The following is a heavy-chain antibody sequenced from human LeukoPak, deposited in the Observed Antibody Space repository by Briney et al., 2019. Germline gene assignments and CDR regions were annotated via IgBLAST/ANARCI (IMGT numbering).Heavy chain of an antibody. CDR3: AKRSAESSGYFEH. CDR1: GFTFMKYS. CDR2: ITGSGAFT. V-gene: IGHV3-23*01. D-gene: IGHD6-19*01. J-gene: IGHJ4*02. Sequence: GGSLRLSCAASGFTFMKYSMTWVRQAPGKGLEWVSAITGSGAFTDYADSVKGRFTISRDNSKNTLYLQVNSLRAEDTAVYYCAKRSAESSGYFEHWGQGTLVTASS.